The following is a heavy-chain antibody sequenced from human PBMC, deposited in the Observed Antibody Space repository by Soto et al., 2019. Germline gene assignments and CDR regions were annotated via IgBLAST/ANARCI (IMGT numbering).Heavy chain of an antibody. CDR2: IDPFGKTI. CDR1: GFTFSTYS. CDR3: ARGGVATIFGDS. D-gene: IGHD5-12*01. J-gene: IGHJ4*02. V-gene: IGHV3-48*02. Sequence: VQLVESGGGVVQPGRSLRLSCAASGFTFSTYSMNWVRQAPGKGLEWLSYIDPFGKTIYYAGSVKGRFIISRDNAKNSLYLQMNSLRDEDTAVYHCARGGVATIFGDSWGQGTLVTVSS.